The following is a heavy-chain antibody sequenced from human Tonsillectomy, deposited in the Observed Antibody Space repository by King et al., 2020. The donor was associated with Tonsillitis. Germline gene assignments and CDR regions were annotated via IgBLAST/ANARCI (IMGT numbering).Heavy chain of an antibody. V-gene: IGHV3-66*01. CDR3: ARDRYYDSSGYLQADY. CDR2: IYSSGSA. Sequence: DVQLVESGGGLVQPGGSLRLSCAASGFTVSSNYMSWVRQAPGKGLEWVSIIYSSGSASYADSVMGRFTISRDNSKNTLYLQMNSLRAEDTAVYYCARDRYYDSSGYLQADYWGQGTLVTVSS. J-gene: IGHJ4*02. D-gene: IGHD3-22*01. CDR1: GFTVSSNY.